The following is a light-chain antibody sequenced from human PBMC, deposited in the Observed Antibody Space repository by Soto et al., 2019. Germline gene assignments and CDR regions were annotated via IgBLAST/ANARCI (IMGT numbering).Light chain of an antibody. Sequence: EIVLTQSPDTLSLSPGERATLSCRASQSVSGSNFAWYQHKPGQGPRLLIYIASRRATGIPDRVSGSGSGTEFTLTISRLEPEDFAVYYCQQHGSGPWTYGQGTKVEIK. CDR3: QQHGSGPWT. J-gene: IGKJ1*01. CDR2: IAS. CDR1: QSVSGSN. V-gene: IGKV3-20*01.